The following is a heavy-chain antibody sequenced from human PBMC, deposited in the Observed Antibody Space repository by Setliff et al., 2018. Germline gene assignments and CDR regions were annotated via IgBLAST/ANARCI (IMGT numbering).Heavy chain of an antibody. CDR3: ARKDSSSWSCDY. V-gene: IGHV4-4*02. CDR2: IYHSGST. D-gene: IGHD6-13*01. CDR1: W. Sequence: WWSWVRQPPGKGLEWIGEIYHSGSTNYNPSLKSRVTISVDTSKNQFSLKLSSVTAADTAVYYCARKDSSSWSCDYWGQGTLVTVSS. J-gene: IGHJ4*02.